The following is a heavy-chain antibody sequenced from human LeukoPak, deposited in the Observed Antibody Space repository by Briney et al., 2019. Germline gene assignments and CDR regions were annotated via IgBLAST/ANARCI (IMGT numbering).Heavy chain of an antibody. V-gene: IGHV4-39*01. Sequence: PSETLSLTCTVSGGSISSSSYYWGWIRQPPGKGLEWIGSIYYSGSTYYNPSLKSRVTISVDTSKNQFSLKLSSVTAADTAVYYCAYSNHDILTGRIYFDYWGQGTLATVSS. CDR3: AYSNHDILTGRIYFDY. CDR2: IYYSGST. CDR1: GGSISSSSYY. J-gene: IGHJ4*02. D-gene: IGHD3-9*01.